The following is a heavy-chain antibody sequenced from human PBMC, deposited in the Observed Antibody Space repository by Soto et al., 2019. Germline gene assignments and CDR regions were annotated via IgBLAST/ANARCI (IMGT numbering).Heavy chain of an antibody. CDR2: ISGSGGST. CDR3: ASYTMIGG. Sequence: GVSRRLPCSPCRCTFSSHAMSWVRQAPGKRLEWGPAISGSGGSTYYADSVKGRFTISRDNSENTLYLQLNSLRADDTAVYYCASYTMIGGWAQGTLVTVSS. CDR1: RCTFSSHA. V-gene: IGHV3-23*01. J-gene: IGHJ4*02. D-gene: IGHD3-22*01.